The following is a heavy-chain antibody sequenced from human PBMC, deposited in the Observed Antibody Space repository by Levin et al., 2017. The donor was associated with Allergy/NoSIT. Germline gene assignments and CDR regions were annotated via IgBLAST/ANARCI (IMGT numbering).Heavy chain of an antibody. Sequence: GSLRLSCAVYGGSFSGYYWSWIRQPPGKGLEWIGEINHSGSTNYNPSLKSRVTISVDTSKNQFSLKLSSVTAADTAVYYCARAGRGYNYYYYGMDVWGQGTTVTVSS. CDR1: GGSFSGYY. V-gene: IGHV4-34*01. D-gene: IGHD5-12*01. J-gene: IGHJ6*02. CDR3: ARAGRGYNYYYYGMDV. CDR2: INHSGST.